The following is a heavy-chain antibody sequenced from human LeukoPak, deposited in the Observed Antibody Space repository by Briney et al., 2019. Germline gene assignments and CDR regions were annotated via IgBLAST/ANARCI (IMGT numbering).Heavy chain of an antibody. CDR3: AREGVVPAADAAYDAFDI. CDR1: GFTFSSYW. D-gene: IGHD2-2*01. CDR2: IKQDGSEK. V-gene: IGHV3-7*01. Sequence: GGYLRLYCAASGFTFSSYWMSWVRQAQGKGLEWVANIKQDGSEKYYVDSVKGRFTISRDNAKNSLYLQMNSLRAEDTAVYYCAREGVVPAADAAYDAFDIWGQGTMVTVSS. J-gene: IGHJ3*02.